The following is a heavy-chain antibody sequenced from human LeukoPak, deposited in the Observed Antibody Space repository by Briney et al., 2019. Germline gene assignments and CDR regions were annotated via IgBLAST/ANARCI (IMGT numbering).Heavy chain of an antibody. CDR3: ARGPPFDY. CDR2: ISSGSSYI. V-gene: IGHV3-21*01. Sequence: GGSLRLSCAASGFTFNSYSMNWVRQAPGKGLEWVSSISSGSSYIYYADSVKGRFTISRDNAKNSLYLQMNSLRAEDTAVYYCARGPPFDYWGQGTLVTVSS. J-gene: IGHJ4*02. CDR1: GFTFNSYS.